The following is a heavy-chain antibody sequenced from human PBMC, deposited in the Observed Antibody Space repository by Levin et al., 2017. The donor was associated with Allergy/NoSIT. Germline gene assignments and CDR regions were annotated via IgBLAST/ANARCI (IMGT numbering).Heavy chain of an antibody. D-gene: IGHD2-15*01. Sequence: PGGSLRLSCKGSGYSFTSYWIGWVRQMPGKGLEWMGIIYPGDSDNKYSPSFQGQVTISADKSISTAYLQWSSLKASDTAMYYCARVVVGAASEGDYYYLDVWGQGTTVTVSS. CDR3: ARVVVGAASEGDYYYLDV. J-gene: IGHJ6*03. CDR2: IYPGDSDN. CDR1: GYSFTSYW. V-gene: IGHV5-51*01.